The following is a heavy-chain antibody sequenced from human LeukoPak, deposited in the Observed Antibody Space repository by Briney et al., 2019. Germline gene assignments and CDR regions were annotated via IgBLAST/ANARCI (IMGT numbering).Heavy chain of an antibody. CDR3: AKRSDYGNYNFDY. CDR2: IWSDGSNK. J-gene: IGHJ4*02. CDR1: GFTFSGYG. V-gene: IGHV3-33*06. D-gene: IGHD4-11*01. Sequence: GKSLRLSCATSGFTFSGYGMHWVRQAPGKGLEWVTVIWSDGSNKYYTDSVKGRFTISRDDSKNTVYLQMNSLRPEDSAVYYCAKRSDYGNYNFDYWGQGTLVTVSS.